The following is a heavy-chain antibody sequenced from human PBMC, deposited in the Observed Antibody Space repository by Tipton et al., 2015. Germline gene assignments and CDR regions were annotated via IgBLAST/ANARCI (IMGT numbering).Heavy chain of an antibody. CDR1: GGSFSGYY. CDR2: INHSGST. Sequence: TLSLTCAVYGGSFSGYYWSWIRQPPGKGLEWIGEINHSGSTNYNPSLKSRVTISVDTSKNQFSLKLSSVTAADTAVYYCAREVQDFDYWGQGTLVTVSS. CDR3: AREVQDFDY. V-gene: IGHV4-34*01. J-gene: IGHJ4*02.